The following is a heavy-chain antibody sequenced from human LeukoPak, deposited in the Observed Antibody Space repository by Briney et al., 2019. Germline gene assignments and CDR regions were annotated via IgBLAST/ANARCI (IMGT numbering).Heavy chain of an antibody. CDR3: ARTIEMATISYFDY. J-gene: IGHJ4*02. V-gene: IGHV3-48*03. CDR1: GFTFSSYE. Sequence: GGSLRLSCAASGFTFSSYEMNWVRQAPGKGLEWVSYISSSDSAIYYADSVKGRFTISRDNAKNSLYLQMNSLRAGDTAVYYCARTIEMATISYFDYWGQGTLVTVSS. D-gene: IGHD5-24*01. CDR2: ISSSDSAI.